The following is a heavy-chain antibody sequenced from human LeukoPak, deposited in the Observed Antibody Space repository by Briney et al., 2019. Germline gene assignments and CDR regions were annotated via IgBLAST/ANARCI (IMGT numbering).Heavy chain of an antibody. CDR2: INHSGST. CDR1: GGSFSGYY. CDR3: ARGALRYFDWLLRFDYFDY. D-gene: IGHD3-9*01. Sequence: PSETLSLTCAVYGGSFSGYYWSWIRQPPGKGLEWIGEINHSGSTNYNQSLKSRVTISVDTSKNQFSLKLSSVTAADTAVYYCARGALRYFDWLLRFDYFDYWGQGTLVTVSS. V-gene: IGHV4-34*01. J-gene: IGHJ4*02.